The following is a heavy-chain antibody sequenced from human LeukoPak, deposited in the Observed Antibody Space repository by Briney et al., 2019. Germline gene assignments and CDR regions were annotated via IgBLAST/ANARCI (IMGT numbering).Heavy chain of an antibody. Sequence: SETLSLTCTVSGGSISSYYWSWIRQPAGKGLEWIGRIHTSGSTNYDPSLKSRVTMSVDTSKNQFSLKLSSVTAADTAVYYCARGRATASPNWFDPWGQGTLVTVSS. J-gene: IGHJ5*02. CDR1: GGSISSYY. V-gene: IGHV4-4*07. CDR2: IHTSGST. D-gene: IGHD4-17*01. CDR3: ARGRATASPNWFDP.